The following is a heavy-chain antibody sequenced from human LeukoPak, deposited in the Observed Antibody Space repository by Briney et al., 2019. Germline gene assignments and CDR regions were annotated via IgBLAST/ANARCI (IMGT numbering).Heavy chain of an antibody. D-gene: IGHD3-10*01. CDR2: INPNSGGT. CDR1: GNTFTSYA. V-gene: IGHV1-2*02. CDR3: ARAYYYGSGSYYQSINWFDP. Sequence: ASVKVSCKASGNTFTSYAITWVRQAPGQGLEWMGWINPNSGGTNYAQKFQGRVTMTRDTSISTAYMELSRLRSDDTAVYYCARAYYYGSGSYYQSINWFDPWGQGTLVTVSS. J-gene: IGHJ5*02.